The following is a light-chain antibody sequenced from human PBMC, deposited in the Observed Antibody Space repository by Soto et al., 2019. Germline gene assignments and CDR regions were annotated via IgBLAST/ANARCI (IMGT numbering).Light chain of an antibody. V-gene: IGKV3-11*01. Sequence: VLTQSPATLSFPPGARGPLSCRPRLNVNSYLAWYQQQPGQAPRLLIYDASNRAAGIPARFSGSGSGTDFTLTISSLEPEDFAIYYCQQRQYWPPITFGQGTRLEIK. J-gene: IGKJ5*01. CDR2: DAS. CDR3: QQRQYWPPIT. CDR1: LNVNSY.